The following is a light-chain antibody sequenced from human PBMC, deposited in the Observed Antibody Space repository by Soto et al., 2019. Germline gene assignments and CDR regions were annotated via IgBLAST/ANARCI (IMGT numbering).Light chain of an antibody. CDR1: QSISDL. CDR3: QQYNGFWT. J-gene: IGKJ1*01. V-gene: IGKV1-5*03. Sequence: DIQMTQSPSTLSASVGDRVTITCRASQSISDLLAWYQQKPGKAPKLLIYEVSNLKSGVPSRFSGSGSGTEYTLTISSLQPDDFASYYCQQYNGFWTFGQGTKVEIK. CDR2: EVS.